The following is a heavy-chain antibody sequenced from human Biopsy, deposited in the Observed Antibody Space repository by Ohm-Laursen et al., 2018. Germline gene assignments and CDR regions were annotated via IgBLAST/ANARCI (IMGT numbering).Heavy chain of an antibody. D-gene: IGHD2-21*02. J-gene: IGHJ4*02. CDR1: GFTFNRSA. CDR2: IVVGGGNT. CDR3: ASRPNCGGDCSSGFDY. Sequence: ASVKVSCKASGFTFNRSAMQWVRQARGQRPEWIGWIVVGGGNTNYAQKFQERVTITRDMSTSTAYMELSSLRSEDTAVYYCASRPNCGGDCSSGFDYWGQGTLVTVSS. V-gene: IGHV1-58*02.